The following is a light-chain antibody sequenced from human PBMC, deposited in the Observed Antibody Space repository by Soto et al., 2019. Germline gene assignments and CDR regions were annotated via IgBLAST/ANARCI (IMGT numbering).Light chain of an antibody. Sequence: EIVLTQSPGTLSLSPWERASFSCRASQSVTSSYLAWYQQKPGQAPRLLIYGASSRATGIPDRFGGSRSGTEFTLTINSLEPEDFAVYYCQQRNVWPPINFGQGTRLEIK. V-gene: IGKV3D-20*02. CDR1: QSVTSSY. J-gene: IGKJ5*01. CDR3: QQRNVWPPIN. CDR2: GAS.